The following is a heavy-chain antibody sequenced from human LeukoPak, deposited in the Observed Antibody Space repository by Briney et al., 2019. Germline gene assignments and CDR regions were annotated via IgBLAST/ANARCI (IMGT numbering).Heavy chain of an antibody. V-gene: IGHV3-23*01. CDR3: AKDPQYDSSGYYRFFQH. CDR1: GFTFSNYG. J-gene: IGHJ1*01. CDR2: ISGSGGST. D-gene: IGHD3-22*01. Sequence: GGSLRLSCAASGFTFSNYGMSWVRQAPGKGLEWVSAISGSGGSTYYADSVKGRFTISRDNSKNTLYLQVNSLRAEDTAVYYCAKDPQYDSSGYYRFFQHWGQGTLVTVSS.